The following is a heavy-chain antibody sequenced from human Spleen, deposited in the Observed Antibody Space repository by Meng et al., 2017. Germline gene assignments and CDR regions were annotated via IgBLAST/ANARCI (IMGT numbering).Heavy chain of an antibody. V-gene: IGHV4-31*03. CDR2: IYYSGST. Sequence: QVQLQESGPGLVNPSQTLSLPCTVSGGSINSVSYFWSWIRQRPGKGLEYIGYIYYSGSTYYNPSLKSRVTISVDTSVNQFSLKLSSVTAADTAVYYCARETSPSDQGWFDPWGQGTLVTVSS. J-gene: IGHJ5*02. CDR3: ARETSPSDQGWFDP. CDR1: GGSINSVSYF.